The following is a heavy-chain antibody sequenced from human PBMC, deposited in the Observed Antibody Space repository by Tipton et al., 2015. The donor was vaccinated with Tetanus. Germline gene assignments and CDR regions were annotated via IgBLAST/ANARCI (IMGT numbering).Heavy chain of an antibody. D-gene: IGHD3-10*01. CDR1: GGSVRSGSYY. V-gene: IGHV4-61*01. J-gene: IGHJ4*02. Sequence: TLSLTCTVSGGSVRSGSYYWNWIRQPPGKGLEWIGYISYSGSSEYNPSLKSRVTVPEDTSKSQFSLKLSSVTAADTAVYYCARSTGSGNYFDNWGQGILVAVSS. CDR2: ISYSGSS. CDR3: ARSTGSGNYFDN.